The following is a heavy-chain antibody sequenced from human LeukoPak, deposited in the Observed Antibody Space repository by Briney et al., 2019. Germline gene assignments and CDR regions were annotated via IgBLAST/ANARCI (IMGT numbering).Heavy chain of an antibody. J-gene: IGHJ4*02. CDR3: AKDGVRYYGSGSDFDY. CDR2: ISWNSGSI. V-gene: IGHV3-9*01. CDR1: GFTFDDYA. D-gene: IGHD3-10*01. Sequence: PGRSLRLSCAASGFTFDDYAMHWVRQAPGKGLEWVSGISWNSGSIGYADSVKGRFTISRDNAKNSLYLQMNSLRAEDTALYYCAKDGVRYYGSGSDFDYWGQGTLVTVSS.